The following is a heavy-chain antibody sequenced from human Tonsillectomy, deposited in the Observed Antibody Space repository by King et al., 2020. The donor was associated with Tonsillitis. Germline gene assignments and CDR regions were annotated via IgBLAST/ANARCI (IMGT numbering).Heavy chain of an antibody. J-gene: IGHJ4*02. CDR2: INHSGST. V-gene: IGHV4-34*01. CDR3: ARAPGYYDTSVCYYAFDK. Sequence: VQLQQWGAGLLKPSETLSLTCAVFGGSFSGYYWSWIRQPPGKGLEWIGEINHSGSTNYNPSLKSRVTISVDTSKNQFSLKLSSVTAADTAVYYCARAPGYYDTSVCYYAFDKWGQGTLVTVSS. D-gene: IGHD3-22*01. CDR1: GGSFSGYY.